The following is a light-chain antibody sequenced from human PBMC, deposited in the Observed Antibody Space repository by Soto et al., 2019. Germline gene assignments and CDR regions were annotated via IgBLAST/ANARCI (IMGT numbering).Light chain of an antibody. J-gene: IGLJ3*02. V-gene: IGLV1-47*01. CDR3: AVWDDSLNGWV. CDR2: RNN. Sequence: QSVLTQPPSASGTPGRRVTISCSGSSSNIGTNYVYWYQQLPGTAPKLLIYRNNLRPSGVPDRFSGSKSGTSASLATSGLRSEDETDYYCAVWDDSLNGWVFGGGTKLTVL. CDR1: SSNIGTNY.